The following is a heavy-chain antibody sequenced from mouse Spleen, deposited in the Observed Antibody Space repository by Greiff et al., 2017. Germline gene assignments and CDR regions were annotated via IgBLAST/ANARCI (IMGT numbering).Heavy chain of an antibody. Sequence: VQLKESGPGLVKPSQSLSLTCTVTGYSITSDYAWNWIRQFPGNKLEWMGYISYSGSTSYNPSLKSRISITRDTSKNQFFLQLNSVTTEDTATYYCARWGWDGFDYWGQGTTLTVSS. J-gene: IGHJ2*01. V-gene: IGHV3-2*02. CDR3: ARWGWDGFDY. CDR1: GYSITSDYA. CDR2: ISYSGST. D-gene: IGHD4-1*01.